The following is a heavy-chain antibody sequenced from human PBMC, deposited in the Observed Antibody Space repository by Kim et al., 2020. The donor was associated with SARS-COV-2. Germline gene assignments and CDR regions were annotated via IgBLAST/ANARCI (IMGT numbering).Heavy chain of an antibody. CDR1: GDSISSGSYY. V-gene: IGHV4-61*02. CDR3: ARGPKIASGGTSFDY. CDR2: IHATAST. Sequence: SETLSLTCNVSGDSISSGSYYWSWIRQPAGKGLEWIGRIHATASTNYEPSVQSRVTISVDTSKNQFSLKLTSVTVADTGVYYCARGPKIASGGTSFDYWGQGTLVTVSS. J-gene: IGHJ4*02. D-gene: IGHD6-13*01.